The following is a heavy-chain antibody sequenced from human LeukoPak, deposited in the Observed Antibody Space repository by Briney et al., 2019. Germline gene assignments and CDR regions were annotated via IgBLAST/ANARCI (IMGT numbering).Heavy chain of an antibody. CDR1: GGTFSSYA. D-gene: IGHD3-10*01. J-gene: IGHJ4*02. V-gene: IGHV1-69*13. CDR2: IIPIFGTA. CDR3: ARGYYGAGMDSFDY. Sequence: SVKVSCEASGGTFSSYAISWVRQAPGQGLEWLGGIIPIFGTANYAQKFQGRLTITADESTSTAYMELSSLRSADTAVYYCARGYYGAGMDSFDYWGQGTLVTVSS.